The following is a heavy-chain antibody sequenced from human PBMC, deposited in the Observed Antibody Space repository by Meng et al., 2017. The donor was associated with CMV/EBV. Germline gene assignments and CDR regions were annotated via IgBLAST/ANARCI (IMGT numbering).Heavy chain of an antibody. V-gene: IGHV1-8*03. J-gene: IGHJ4*02. CDR1: GYSFSSYD. Sequence: ASVKVSCKASGYSFSSYDINWVRQAAGQGREGMGYINPNSGNTGYAQKFQGRVSIIRDTSISTAYMELSPLRSDDTAIYYCATTGTRRYFQHWGQGTVVTVSS. CDR3: ATTGTRRYFQH. CDR2: INPNSGNT. D-gene: IGHD3-9*01.